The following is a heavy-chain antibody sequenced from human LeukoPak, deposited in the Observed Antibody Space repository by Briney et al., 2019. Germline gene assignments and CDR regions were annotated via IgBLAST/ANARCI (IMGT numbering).Heavy chain of an antibody. D-gene: IGHD1-14*01. V-gene: IGHV4-4*02. J-gene: IGHJ4*02. CDR2: IYHSGST. CDR3: ASVTGTSLSYFDY. CDR1: GGSISSSNW. Sequence: SETLSLTCAVSGGSISSSNWWSWVRPPPGKGLEWIGEIYHSGSTNYNPSLKSRVTISVDKSKNQFSLKLSSVTAADTAVYYCASVTGTSLSYFDYWGQGTLVTVSS.